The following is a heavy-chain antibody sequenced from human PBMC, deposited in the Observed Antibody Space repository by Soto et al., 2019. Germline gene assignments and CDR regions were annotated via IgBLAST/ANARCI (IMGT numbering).Heavy chain of an antibody. D-gene: IGHD1-1*01. CDR3: ARGRYGDY. J-gene: IGHJ4*02. CDR1: GYTFTSYG. Sequence: QVHLVQSGAEVKKPGASVKVSCKCSGYTFTSYGITWVRQAPGQGLEWMGWISAHNDNTDYAQKLQGRVTVTRDTSKSTAYMELRGLRSDDTAVYYCARGRYGDYWGQGALVTVSS. V-gene: IGHV1-18*01. CDR2: ISAHNDNT.